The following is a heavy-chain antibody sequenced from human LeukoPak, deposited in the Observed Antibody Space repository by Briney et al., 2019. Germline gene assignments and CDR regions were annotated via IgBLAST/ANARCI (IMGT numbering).Heavy chain of an antibody. J-gene: IGHJ3*02. V-gene: IGHV4-4*07. CDR3: ARVFPVAMIVVVTNEAAFDI. D-gene: IGHD3-22*01. CDR1: GGSISSYY. CDR2: IYTSGST. Sequence: TSETLSLTCTVSGGSISSYYWSWIRQPAGKGLEWIGRIYTSGSTNYNPSLKSRVTMSVDTSKNQFSLKLSSVTAADTAVYYCARVFPVAMIVVVTNEAAFDIWGQGTMVTVSS.